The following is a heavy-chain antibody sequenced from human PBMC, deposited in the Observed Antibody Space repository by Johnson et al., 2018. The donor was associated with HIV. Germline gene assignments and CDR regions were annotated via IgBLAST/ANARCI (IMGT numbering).Heavy chain of an antibody. CDR2: IYSGDST. V-gene: IGHV3-53*01. CDR3: AKARGYNYFIDAFDR. CDR1: GFTVSSNY. Sequence: VQLVESGGGLIQPGGSLRLSCAASGFTVSSNYMSWVRQAPGKGLEWVSVIYSGDSTTYADPVTGRFTITRDNSKNTLDRQMNSLRAEDTAMYYCAKARGYNYFIDAFDRWGQGTQVTVSS. J-gene: IGHJ3*01. D-gene: IGHD5-18*01.